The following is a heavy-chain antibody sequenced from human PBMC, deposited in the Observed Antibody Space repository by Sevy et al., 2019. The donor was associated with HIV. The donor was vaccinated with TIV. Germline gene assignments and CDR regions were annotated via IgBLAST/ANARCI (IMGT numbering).Heavy chain of an antibody. Sequence: GGSLRLSCVVSGYSFSSYAISWVRQAPGKGLEWVSTINGRGGSTYYADSVKGRFTISGDNPKNMQFRQMINLRVDDTAIYYCARPSPRIAAAASAFYDNWGQGTLVTVSS. CDR2: INGRGGST. D-gene: IGHD6-13*01. J-gene: IGHJ4*02. V-gene: IGHV3-23*01. CDR1: GYSFSSYA. CDR3: ARPSPRIAAAASAFYDN.